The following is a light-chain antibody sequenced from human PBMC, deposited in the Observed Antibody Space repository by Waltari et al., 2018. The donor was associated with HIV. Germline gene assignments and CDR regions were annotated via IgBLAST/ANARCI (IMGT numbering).Light chain of an antibody. Sequence: VVVTQSPLSLPVSLGQPASISCNSSQSLLYSAGNTYLNWFHQRPGQSPRRLIYRVSNRDSGVPDRFSGSGSGTDFTLKISRVEAEDVGVYYCMQGTHWPITFGQGTRLEIK. CDR3: MQGTHWPIT. CDR2: RVS. CDR1: QSLLYSAGNTY. V-gene: IGKV2-30*01. J-gene: IGKJ5*01.